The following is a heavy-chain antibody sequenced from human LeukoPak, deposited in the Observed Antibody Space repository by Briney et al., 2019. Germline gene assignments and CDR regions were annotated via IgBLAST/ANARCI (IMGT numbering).Heavy chain of an antibody. D-gene: IGHD3-22*01. Sequence: SETLSLTCTVSGYSISSGYYWGWIRQPPGKGLEWIGSIYHSGSTYYNPSLKSRVTISVDTSKNQFSLKLSSVTAADTAVYYCARDSGKGYYAFDPWGQGTLVTVSS. V-gene: IGHV4-38-2*02. CDR2: IYHSGST. J-gene: IGHJ5*02. CDR1: GYSISSGYY. CDR3: ARDSGKGYYAFDP.